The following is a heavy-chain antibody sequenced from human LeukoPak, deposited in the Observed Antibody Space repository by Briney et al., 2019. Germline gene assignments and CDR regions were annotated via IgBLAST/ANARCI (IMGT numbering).Heavy chain of an antibody. V-gene: IGHV4-34*01. J-gene: IGHJ3*02. CDR3: ARLVHWSGYYTGLVPAFGI. CDR1: GGSFSGYY. Sequence: SSETLSLTCAVYGGSFSGYYWSWIRQPPGKGLEWIGEINHSGSTNYNPSLKSRVTISVDTSKNQFSLKLSSVTAADTAVYYCARLVHWSGYYTGLVPAFGIWGQGTMVTVSS. CDR2: INHSGST. D-gene: IGHD3-3*01.